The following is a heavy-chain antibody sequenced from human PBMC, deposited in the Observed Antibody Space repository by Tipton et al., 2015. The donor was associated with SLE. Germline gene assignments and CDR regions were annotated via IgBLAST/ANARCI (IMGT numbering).Heavy chain of an antibody. D-gene: IGHD2/OR15-2a*01. V-gene: IGHV4-39*07. CDR2: TYYSGST. J-gene: IGHJ5*02. CDR1: GGSISSNSYY. CDR3: ARQEYSQFGLVGFDP. Sequence: TLSLTCTVSGGSISSNSYYWGWIRQPPGKGLEWIGSTYYSGSTYYNPSLKSRVTISVDTSKNQFSLRLSSVAAADTAVYYCARQEYSQFGLVGFDPWGQGTLVTVSS.